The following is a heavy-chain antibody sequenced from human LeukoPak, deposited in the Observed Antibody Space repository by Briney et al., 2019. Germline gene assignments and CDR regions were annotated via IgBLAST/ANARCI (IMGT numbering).Heavy chain of an antibody. Sequence: GGSLRLSCAPSRFTFTTYWMLTVRQAPGKGLESVSRINTDGTVTTYADSVKGRFTVSRDNADNTMFLQMNSVRDEDTAVYYCATKQWLAPPPDSWGQGTSVTVSS. CDR1: RFTFTTYW. J-gene: IGHJ4*03. D-gene: IGHD6-19*01. CDR3: ATKQWLAPPPDS. V-gene: IGHV3-74*01. CDR2: INTDGTVT.